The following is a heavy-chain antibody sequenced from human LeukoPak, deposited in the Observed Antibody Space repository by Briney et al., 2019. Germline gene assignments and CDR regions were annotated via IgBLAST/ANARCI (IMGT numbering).Heavy chain of an antibody. J-gene: IGHJ4*02. Sequence: PGRSLRLSCAASGFTFSNYGMHWVRQAPGKGLEWASAISGSGGSTYYADSVKGRFTISRDNSKNTLYLQMNSLRAEDTAVYYCAKAQTTQYCSSTSCSYDYWGQGTLVTVSS. CDR3: AKAQTTQYCSSTSCSYDY. CDR2: ISGSGGST. CDR1: GFTFSNYG. V-gene: IGHV3-23*01. D-gene: IGHD2-2*01.